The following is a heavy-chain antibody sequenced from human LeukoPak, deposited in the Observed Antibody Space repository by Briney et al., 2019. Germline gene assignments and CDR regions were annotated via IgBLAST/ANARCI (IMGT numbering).Heavy chain of an antibody. J-gene: IGHJ5*02. CDR3: ARVGYYYGSGSYYNVRWFDP. V-gene: IGHV4-61*08. CDR1: GDSISSGDYY. CDR2: IYYSGST. D-gene: IGHD3-10*01. Sequence: SETLSLTCTVSGDSISSGDYYWSWIRQPPGKGLEWIGYIYYSGSTNYNPSLKSRVTISVDTSKNQFSLKLSSVTAADTAVYYCARVGYYYGSGSYYNVRWFDPWGQGTLVTVSS.